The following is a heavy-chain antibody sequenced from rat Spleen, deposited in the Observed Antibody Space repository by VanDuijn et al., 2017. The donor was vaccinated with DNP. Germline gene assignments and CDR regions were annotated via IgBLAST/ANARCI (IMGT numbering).Heavy chain of an antibody. Sequence: EVKLVESGGGLVQPGRSLILSCAASGFTFSYYGMAWVRQAPKKGLEWVATIINDGKRTYYRDSVKGRFTISRDNAKSILYLQTDSLRSEDTATYYCTTLNFYASLSEYFDYWGQGVMVTVSS. CDR2: IINDGKRT. CDR1: GFTFSYYG. CDR3: TTLNFYASLSEYFDY. D-gene: IGHD1-12*01. V-gene: IGHV5S10*01. J-gene: IGHJ2*01.